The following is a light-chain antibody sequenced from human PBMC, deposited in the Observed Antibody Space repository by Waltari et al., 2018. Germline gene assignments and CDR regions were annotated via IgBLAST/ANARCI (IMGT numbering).Light chain of an antibody. CDR2: RNN. J-gene: IGLJ1*01. CDR1: ISNLGSNY. Sequence: QSVLTQPPSASGTPGQRVAISCSGSISNLGSNYLYWYQQLPGTAPKLLIYRNNQRPYGVPARVSASKYGTSASLAIDGLRSEDEAVYYCASWDESHYVFGSGTKVTVL. V-gene: IGLV1-47*01. CDR3: ASWDESHYV.